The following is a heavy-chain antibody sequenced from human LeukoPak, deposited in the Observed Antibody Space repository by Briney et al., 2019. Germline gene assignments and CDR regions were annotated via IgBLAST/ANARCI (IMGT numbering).Heavy chain of an antibody. CDR2: ISGSGGST. CDR1: GFTFSSYA. D-gene: IGHD1-26*01. Sequence: PGGSLRLTCAASGFTFSSYAMSGVRQAPGKGLEWVSAISGSGGSTYYADSVKGRFTISRDNSKNTLYLQMNSLRAEDTAVYYCAKGGYSGSYYYYYGMDVWGQGTTVTVSS. J-gene: IGHJ6*02. V-gene: IGHV3-23*01. CDR3: AKGGYSGSYYYYYGMDV.